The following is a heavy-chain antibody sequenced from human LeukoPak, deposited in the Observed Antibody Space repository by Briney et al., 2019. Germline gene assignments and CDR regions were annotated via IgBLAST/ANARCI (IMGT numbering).Heavy chain of an antibody. CDR3: AKDIRHSPESSGWYRLYGMDV. D-gene: IGHD6-19*01. V-gene: IGHV3-30*18. J-gene: IGHJ6*02. CDR2: ISYDGSNK. CDR1: GFTFSSYG. Sequence: PGGSLRLSCAASGFTFSSYGMHWVRQAPGKGLEWVAVISYDGSNKYYADSVKGRFTISRDNSKNTLYLQMNSLRAEDTAVYYCAKDIRHSPESSGWYRLYGMDVWGQGTTVTVSS.